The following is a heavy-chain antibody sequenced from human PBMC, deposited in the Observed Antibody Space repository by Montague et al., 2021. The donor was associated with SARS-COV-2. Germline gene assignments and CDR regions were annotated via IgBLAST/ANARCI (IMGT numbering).Heavy chain of an antibody. CDR3: AREYSNAYYYYYYMDV. CDR1: GGSISSGSYY. J-gene: IGHJ6*03. Sequence: TLSLTCTLSGGSISSGSYYWSWIRQPAGKGLEWIGRIYTSGSTNYNPSLKSRVAISVDTSKNQFSLKLSSVTAADTAVYYCAREYSNAYYYYYYMDVWGKGTTVTVSS. V-gene: IGHV4-61*02. D-gene: IGHD2-15*01. CDR2: IYTSGST.